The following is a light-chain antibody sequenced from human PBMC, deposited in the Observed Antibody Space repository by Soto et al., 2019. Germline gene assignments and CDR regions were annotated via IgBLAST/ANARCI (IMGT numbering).Light chain of an antibody. CDR1: QTVSSS. CDR3: QQYHTWPPIT. V-gene: IGKV3D-15*01. J-gene: IGKJ5*01. CDR2: EAS. Sequence: VMTRSRSTLSLSKGERATLSCRASQTVSSSLAWYQQKPGQAPRLLIYEASNRATGIPARFSGSGSGTDFTLSISSLQPGDVGIYSCQQYHTWPPITFGQRRLPAIK.